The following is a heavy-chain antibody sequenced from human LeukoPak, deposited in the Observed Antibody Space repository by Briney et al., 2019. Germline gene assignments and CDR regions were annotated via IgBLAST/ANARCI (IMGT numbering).Heavy chain of an antibody. V-gene: IGHV4-39*02. CDR1: GGSISSGSYY. Sequence: PSETLSLTCTVSGGSISSGSYYWGWIRQPPGKGLEWIGSIFYSGDTYYNASPKSRVTISVDTSKKHFSLKLTSVTSADTAVYYCARRTSGGGLFDYWGQGTLVTVSS. J-gene: IGHJ4*02. CDR3: ARRTSGGGLFDY. D-gene: IGHD3-10*01. CDR2: IFYSGDT.